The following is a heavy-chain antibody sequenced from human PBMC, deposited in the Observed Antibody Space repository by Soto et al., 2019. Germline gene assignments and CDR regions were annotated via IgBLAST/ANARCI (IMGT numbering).Heavy chain of an antibody. D-gene: IGHD3-9*01. V-gene: IGHV1-18*01. CDR2: ISAYNGNT. CDR1: GYTFTSYG. CDR3: ARDFNDILTGSRGPYYYGMDV. J-gene: IGHJ6*02. Sequence: ASVKVSCKASGYTFTSYGISWVRQAPGQGLEWMGWISAYNGNTNYAQKLQGRVTMTTDTSTSTAYMELRSLRSDDTAVCYCARDFNDILTGSRGPYYYGMDVWGQGTTVTVSS.